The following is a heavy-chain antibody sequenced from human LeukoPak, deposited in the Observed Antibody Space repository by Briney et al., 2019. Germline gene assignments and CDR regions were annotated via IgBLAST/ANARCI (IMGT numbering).Heavy chain of an antibody. V-gene: IGHV3-66*01. CDR3: ARDGYCGGDCYSGFQH. CDR2: IYSGGST. CDR1: GFTFSSYA. D-gene: IGHD2-21*02. Sequence: GGSLRLSCAASGFTFSSYAMSWVRQAPGKGLEWVSVIYSGGSTYYADSVKGRFTISRDNSKNTLYLQMNSLRAEDTAVYYCARDGYCGGDCYSGFQHWGQGTLVTVSS. J-gene: IGHJ1*01.